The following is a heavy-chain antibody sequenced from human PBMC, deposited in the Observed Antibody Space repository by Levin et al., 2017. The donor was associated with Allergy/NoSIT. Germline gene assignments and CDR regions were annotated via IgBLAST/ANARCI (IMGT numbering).Heavy chain of an antibody. CDR2: INHSGST. CDR1: GGSFSGYY. Sequence: SETLSLTCAVYGGSFSGYYWSWIRQPPGKGLEWIGEINHSGSTNYNPSLKSRVTISVDTSKNQFSLKLSSVTAADTAVYYCARIYYGSGGPYYYYYYGMDVWGQGTTVTVSS. V-gene: IGHV4-34*01. J-gene: IGHJ6*02. CDR3: ARIYYGSGGPYYYYYYGMDV. D-gene: IGHD3-10*01.